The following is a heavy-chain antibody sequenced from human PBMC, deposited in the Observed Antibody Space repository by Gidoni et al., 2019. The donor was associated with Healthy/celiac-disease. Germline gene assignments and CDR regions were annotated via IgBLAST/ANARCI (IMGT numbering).Heavy chain of an antibody. D-gene: IGHD3-22*01. CDR3: ARDSYYYDSSGYYPYYYGMDV. Sequence: QVQLVQSGAEVKKPGASVKVSCKASGYTFTSYGISWVRQAPGQGLEWMGWISAYNGNTNYAQKLQGRVTMTTDTSTSTAYMELRSLRSDDTAVYYCARDSYYYDSSGYYPYYYGMDVWGQGTTVTVSS. V-gene: IGHV1-18*01. CDR2: ISAYNGNT. CDR1: GYTFTSYG. J-gene: IGHJ6*02.